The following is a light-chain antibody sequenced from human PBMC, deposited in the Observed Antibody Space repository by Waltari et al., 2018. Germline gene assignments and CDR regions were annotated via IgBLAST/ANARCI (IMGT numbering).Light chain of an antibody. V-gene: IGKV3-11*01. J-gene: IGKJ2*01. CDR3: QQRGNWPSGYT. CDR1: QSVSSY. Sequence: EIVLTQSPATLSLSPGERATLSCRASQSVSSYLVWYQQKPGQAPRLHIYAASKRATGIPARFSGSGSGTDFTLTISSLEPEDFAVYYCQQRGNWPSGYTFGQGTKLEIK. CDR2: AAS.